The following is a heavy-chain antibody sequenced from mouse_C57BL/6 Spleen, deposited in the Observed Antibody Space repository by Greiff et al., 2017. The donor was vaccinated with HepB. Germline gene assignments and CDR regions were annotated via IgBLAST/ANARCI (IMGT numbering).Heavy chain of an antibody. CDR2: IDPANGNT. CDR1: GFNIKNTY. D-gene: IGHD1-1*01. J-gene: IGHJ1*03. Sequence: EVQLQESVAELVRPGASVKLSCTASGFNIKNTYMHWVKQRPEQGLEWIGRIDPANGNTKYAPKFQGKATITADTSSNTAYLQLSSLTSEDTAIYYCARGHYYGSSYGYFDVWGTGTTVTVSS. V-gene: IGHV14-3*01. CDR3: ARGHYYGSSYGYFDV.